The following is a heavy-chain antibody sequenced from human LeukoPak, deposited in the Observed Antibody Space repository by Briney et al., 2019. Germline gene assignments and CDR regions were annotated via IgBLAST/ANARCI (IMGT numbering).Heavy chain of an antibody. V-gene: IGHV4-59*01. J-gene: IGHJ3*02. CDR3: ARDPTRIAAAGTGAFDI. Sequence: KTSETLSLTCTVSGGSISSYYWSWIRQPPGKGLEWIGYIYYSGSTNYNPSLKSRVTISVDTSKNQFSLKLSSVTAADTAVYYCARDPTRIAAAGTGAFDIWGQGTMVTVSS. CDR1: GGSISSYY. CDR2: IYYSGST. D-gene: IGHD6-13*01.